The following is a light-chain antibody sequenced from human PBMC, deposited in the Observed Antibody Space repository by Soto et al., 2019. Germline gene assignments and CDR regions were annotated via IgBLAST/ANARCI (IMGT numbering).Light chain of an antibody. CDR3: QQYGSSPAT. CDR1: QTVSNNY. Sequence: EIVLTQSPGTLSLSPGGSGTLSARASQTVSNNYLAWYQQKPGQAPRLLIYGASNRATGIPDRFSGSGSGTDFTLTISRLEPEDFAVYYCQQYGSSPATFGQGTKVDNK. CDR2: GAS. J-gene: IGKJ1*01. V-gene: IGKV3-20*01.